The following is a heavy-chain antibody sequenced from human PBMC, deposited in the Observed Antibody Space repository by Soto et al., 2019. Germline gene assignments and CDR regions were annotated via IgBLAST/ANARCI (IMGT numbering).Heavy chain of an antibody. D-gene: IGHD1-26*01. CDR1: GGTFSSYT. Sequence: QVQLVQSGAEVKKPGSSVKVSCKASGGTFSSYTISWVRQAPGQGLEWMGRIIPILGIANYAQKFQGRVTNTADKSTSTAYMELSSLRSEDTAVYYCARSPGELGWFDPWGQGTLVTVSS. CDR2: IIPILGIA. J-gene: IGHJ5*02. CDR3: ARSPGELGWFDP. V-gene: IGHV1-69*02.